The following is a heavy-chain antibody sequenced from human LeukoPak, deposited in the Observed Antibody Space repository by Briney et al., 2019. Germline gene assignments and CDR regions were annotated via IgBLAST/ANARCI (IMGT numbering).Heavy chain of an antibody. CDR2: IYSGGST. J-gene: IGHJ1*01. CDR3: ARAYGARWYFQH. Sequence: QTSETLSLTCTVSGYSISSGYYWGWIRQPPGKGLEWVSVIYSGGSTYYADSVKGRFTISRDNSKNTLFLQMNSLRAEDTAVYYCARAYGARWYFQHWGQGTLVTVSS. CDR1: GYSISSGYY. D-gene: IGHD4-17*01. V-gene: IGHV3-53*01.